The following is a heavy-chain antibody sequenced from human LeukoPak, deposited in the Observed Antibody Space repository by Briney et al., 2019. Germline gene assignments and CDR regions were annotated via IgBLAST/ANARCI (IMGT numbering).Heavy chain of an antibody. Sequence: ASVKVSCKASGYTFTSYGISWVRQAPGQGLEWMGWIGAYNGNTNYAQKLQGRVTMTTDTSTSTAYMELRSLRSDDTAVYYCALRDYGDYVRGAFDIWGQGTMVTVSS. J-gene: IGHJ3*02. CDR1: GYTFTSYG. CDR3: ALRDYGDYVRGAFDI. CDR2: IGAYNGNT. V-gene: IGHV1-18*01. D-gene: IGHD4-17*01.